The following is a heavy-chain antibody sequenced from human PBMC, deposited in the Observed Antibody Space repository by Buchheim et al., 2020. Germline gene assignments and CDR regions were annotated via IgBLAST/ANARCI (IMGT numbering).Heavy chain of an antibody. CDR1: GFTFTSSA. V-gene: IGHV1-58*01. CDR3: AVLPYYYDSSGLSYFYYFDY. Sequence: QMQLVQSGPEVKKPGTSVKVSCKASGFTFTSSAVQWVRQARGQRLEWIGWIVVGSGNTNYAQKFQERVTITRDMSTSIAYMELSSLRSEDTAVYYCAVLPYYYDSSGLSYFYYFDYWGQGTL. CDR2: IVVGSGNT. D-gene: IGHD3-22*01. J-gene: IGHJ4*02.